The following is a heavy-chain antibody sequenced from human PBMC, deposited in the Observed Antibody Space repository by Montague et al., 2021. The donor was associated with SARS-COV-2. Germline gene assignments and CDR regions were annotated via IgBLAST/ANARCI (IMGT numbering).Heavy chain of an antibody. CDR1: GGSISNHY. CDR3: ATSGSGTKDDAFDI. V-gene: IGHV4-59*11. D-gene: IGHD3-10*01. J-gene: IGHJ3*02. Sequence: SETLSLTCTVSGGSISNHYWSWIRQPPGKGLEWIAFYSGNTNSNPSLKIRVTISVDTSKNQFSLKLSSVTVADTAVYYCATSGSGTKDDAFDIWGQGTMVTVSS. CDR2: FYSGNT.